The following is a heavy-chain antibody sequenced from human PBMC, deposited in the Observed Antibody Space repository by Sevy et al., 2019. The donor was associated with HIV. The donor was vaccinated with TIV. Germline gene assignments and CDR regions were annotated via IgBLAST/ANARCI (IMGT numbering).Heavy chain of an antibody. V-gene: IGHV3-21*01. CDR2: ISSSSSYI. CDR3: ARVPGGSAFDI. Sequence: GGSLRLSCSASGFTFSSYSMNWVRQAPGKGLEWVSSISSSSSYIYYADSVKGRFTISRDNAKNSLYLQMNSLRAEDTAVYYCARVPGGSAFDIWGQGTMVTVSS. J-gene: IGHJ3*02. D-gene: IGHD3-10*01. CDR1: GFTFSSYS.